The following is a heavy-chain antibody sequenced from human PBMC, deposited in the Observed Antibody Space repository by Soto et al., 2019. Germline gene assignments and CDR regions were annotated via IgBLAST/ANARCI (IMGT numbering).Heavy chain of an antibody. Sequence: AGSLRLSCAASGFTFSSYAMSWVRQAPGKGLEWVSAISGSGGSTYYADSVKGRFTISRDNSKNTLYLQMNSLRAEDTAVYYCAKAPGYSAVAGTFDYWGQGTLVTVSS. V-gene: IGHV3-23*01. CDR2: ISGSGGST. D-gene: IGHD6-19*01. J-gene: IGHJ4*02. CDR3: AKAPGYSAVAGTFDY. CDR1: GFTFSSYA.